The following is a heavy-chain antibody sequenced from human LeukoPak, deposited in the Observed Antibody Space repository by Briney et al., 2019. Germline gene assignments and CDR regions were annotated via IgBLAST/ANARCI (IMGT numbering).Heavy chain of an antibody. J-gene: IGHJ4*02. D-gene: IGHD3-10*01. CDR1: GGTFSSYA. V-gene: IGHV1-69*04. CDR2: IIPILGIA. Sequence: GASVKVSCKASGGTFSSYAISWVRQAPGQGLEWMGRIIPILGIANYAQKFQGRVTITADKSTSTAYMELSSLRSEDTAVYYCARDASPLTMVRGVMDYWGQGTLVTVSS. CDR3: ARDASPLTMVRGVMDY.